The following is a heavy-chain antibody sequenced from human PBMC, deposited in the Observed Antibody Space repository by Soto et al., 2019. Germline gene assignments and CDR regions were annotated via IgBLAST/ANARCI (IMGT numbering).Heavy chain of an antibody. CDR2: IKKKTDGGTT. CDR3: PTSGSGWDYFDY. J-gene: IGHJ4*02. CDR1: GFTFSNAW. V-gene: IGHV3-15*01. D-gene: IGHD6-19*01. Sequence: LRLSCAWSGFTFSNAWMSWVRQAPGKGLEWVGRIKKKTDGGTTDYDAFVKGRFTISRDDSKNTLYLQMVSLKTEDTGVYYCPTSGSGWDYFDYWGQGILVTVSS.